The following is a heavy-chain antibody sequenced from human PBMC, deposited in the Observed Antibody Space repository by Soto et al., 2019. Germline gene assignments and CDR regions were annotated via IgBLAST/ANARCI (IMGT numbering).Heavy chain of an antibody. Sequence: QVQLVESGGGVVQPGRSLRLSCAASGFTFSSYAMHWVRQAPGKGLEWVAVISYDGSNKYYADSVKGRFNISRDNSKNKLYLQMNRLRAEDKAVSYCERDRGLFGELFGYWGQGTLVTVSS. CDR2: ISYDGSNK. J-gene: IGHJ4*02. CDR1: GFTFSSYA. D-gene: IGHD3-10*02. V-gene: IGHV3-30-3*01. CDR3: ERDRGLFGELFGY.